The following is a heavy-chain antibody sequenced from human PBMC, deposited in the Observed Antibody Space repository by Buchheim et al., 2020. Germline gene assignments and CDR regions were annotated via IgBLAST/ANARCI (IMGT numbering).Heavy chain of an antibody. J-gene: IGHJ3*02. CDR2: IYSGGST. Sequence: EVQLVESGGGLVQPGGSLRLSCAASGFTVSSNYMSWVRQAPGKGLEWVSVIYSGGSTYYADSVKGRFTISRDNSKNTLYLQMNSLRAKDTAVYYCARWSQSDYYDSSGTRGSDAFDIWGQGT. V-gene: IGHV3-66*01. CDR1: GFTVSSNY. CDR3: ARWSQSDYYDSSGTRGSDAFDI. D-gene: IGHD3-22*01.